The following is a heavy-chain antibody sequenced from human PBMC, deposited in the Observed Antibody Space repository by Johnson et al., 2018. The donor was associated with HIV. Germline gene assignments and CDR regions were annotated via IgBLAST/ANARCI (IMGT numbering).Heavy chain of an antibody. CDR3: AKDASTLGGDAFDI. D-gene: IGHD3-16*01. CDR1: GFTFDDYA. V-gene: IGHV3-11*01. J-gene: IGHJ3*02. Sequence: QMQLVESGGGLVKPGGSLRLSCAASGFTFDDYAMHWVRQAPGKGLEWVSYISSSGSTIYYADSVKGRFTISRDNAKNSLYLQMNSLRAEDTALYYCAKDASTLGGDAFDIWGQGTMVTVSS. CDR2: ISSSGSTI.